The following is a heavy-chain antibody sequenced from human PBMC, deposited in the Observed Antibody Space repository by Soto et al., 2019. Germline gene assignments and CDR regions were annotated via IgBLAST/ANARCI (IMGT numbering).Heavy chain of an antibody. J-gene: IGHJ6*02. D-gene: IGHD3-3*02. CDR2: IIPIFPTP. CDR3: ARDKDRQQLGGNYYSGIDV. CDR1: GGTFGNSA. Sequence: QVQLVQSGAEVKKPGSSVTVSCKASGGTFGNSAISWVRQAPGQGLEWMGGIIPIFPTPAYAQKFQGRVTITADESTSTAYRELTSLRSEDTAVYYCARDKDRQQLGGNYYSGIDVWGQGTTVTVSS. V-gene: IGHV1-69*12.